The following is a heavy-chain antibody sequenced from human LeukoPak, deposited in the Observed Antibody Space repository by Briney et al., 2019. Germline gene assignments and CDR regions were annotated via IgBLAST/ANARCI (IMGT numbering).Heavy chain of an antibody. Sequence: GRSLRLSCAASGFTFDDYAMHWVRQAPGKGLEWVSGISWNSGSIGYADSVKGRFTISRDNAKNSLYLQMNSLRAEDTALYYCAKDMEYCSSTSCPFDYWGQGTLVTVSS. J-gene: IGHJ4*02. CDR2: ISWNSGSI. CDR1: GFTFDDYA. D-gene: IGHD2-2*01. V-gene: IGHV3-9*01. CDR3: AKDMEYCSSTSCPFDY.